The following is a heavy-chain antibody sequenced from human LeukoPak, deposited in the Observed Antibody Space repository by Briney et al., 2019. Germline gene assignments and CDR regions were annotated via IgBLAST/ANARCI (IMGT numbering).Heavy chain of an antibody. CDR3: ARGGIYDFWSGYPFDY. CDR2: IYGGGGT. J-gene: IGHJ4*02. D-gene: IGHD3-3*01. Sequence: GGSLRLSCAASGFTVSNNYMAWVRQAPGKGLEWVSVIYGGGGTYYGDSARGRFTISRDNSQNTLYLQMNSLRAEDTAVYYCARGGIYDFWSGYPFDYWGQGTLVTVSS. CDR1: GFTVSNNY. V-gene: IGHV3-53*05.